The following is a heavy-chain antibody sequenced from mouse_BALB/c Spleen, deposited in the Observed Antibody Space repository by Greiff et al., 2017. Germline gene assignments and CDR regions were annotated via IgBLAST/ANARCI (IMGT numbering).Heavy chain of an antibody. Sequence: DVHLVESGGGLVQPKGSLKLSCAASGFTFNTYAMNWVRQAPGKGLEWVARIRSKSNNYATYYADSVKDRFTISRDDSQSMLYLQMNNLKTEDTAMYYCVRERGELGWFAYWGQGTLVTVSA. CDR2: IRSKSNNYAT. V-gene: IGHV10-1*02. CDR1: GFTFNTYA. J-gene: IGHJ3*01. D-gene: IGHD4-1*01. CDR3: VRERGELGWFAY.